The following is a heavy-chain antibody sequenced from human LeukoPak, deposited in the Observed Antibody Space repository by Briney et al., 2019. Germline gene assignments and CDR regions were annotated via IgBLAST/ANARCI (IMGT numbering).Heavy chain of an antibody. CDR1: EFAFSKFG. Sequence: GGSLRLSCAASEFAFSKFGMSWVRQAPGKGLEWVSSISGSGGSTYYADSVKGRFTISRDNAKNSLYLQMNSLRAEDTAVYYCARDRNTDFWSGYYTNYCDYWGQGTLVTVSS. J-gene: IGHJ4*02. D-gene: IGHD3-3*01. CDR2: ISGSGGST. V-gene: IGHV3-23*01. CDR3: ARDRNTDFWSGYYTNYCDY.